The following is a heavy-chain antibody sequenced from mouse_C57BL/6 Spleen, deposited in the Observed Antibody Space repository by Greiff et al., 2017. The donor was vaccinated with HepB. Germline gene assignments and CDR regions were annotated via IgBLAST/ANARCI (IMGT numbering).Heavy chain of an antibody. CDR3: ARSFSLCISFDY. CDR2: IRNKANGYTT. Sequence: EVKLVESGGGLVQPGGSLSLSCAASGFTFTDYYMSWVRQPPGKALEWLGFIRNKANGYTTEYSASVKGRFTISRDNSLSILYLQMNALRAYYSATDYCARSFSLCISFDYWGQGTTLTVSS. D-gene: IGHD1-1*01. V-gene: IGHV7-3*01. J-gene: IGHJ2*01. CDR1: GFTFTDYY.